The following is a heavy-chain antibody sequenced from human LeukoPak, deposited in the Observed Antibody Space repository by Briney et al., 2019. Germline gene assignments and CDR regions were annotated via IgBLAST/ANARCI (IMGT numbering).Heavy chain of an antibody. J-gene: IGHJ6*02. V-gene: IGHV1-8*01. CDR2: MNPNSGNT. CDR1: GYTFTSYD. D-gene: IGHD3-10*01. CDR3: AREYYYGSGRSSLGMDV. Sequence: GGSVKVSCKASGYTFTSYDINWVRQATGQGLEWMGWMNPNSGNTGYAQKFQGRVTMTRNTSISTAYMELSSLRSEDTAVYYCAREYYYGSGRSSLGMDVWGQGTTVTVSS.